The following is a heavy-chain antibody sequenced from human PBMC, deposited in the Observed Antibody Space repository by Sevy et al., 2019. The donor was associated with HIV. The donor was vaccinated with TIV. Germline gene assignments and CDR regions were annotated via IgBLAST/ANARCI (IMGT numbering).Heavy chain of an antibody. CDR3: ARGMYSGSYYENY. CDR2: IKQDGSDK. Sequence: GGYLRLSCAASGFTLSNYWMSWVRQAPGKGLEWVANIKQDGSDKYYVDSVKGRFTISRDNAKNSLYLQMNSLRAEDTAVYYCARGMYSGSYYENYWGQGTLVTVSS. CDR1: GFTLSNYW. D-gene: IGHD1-26*01. V-gene: IGHV3-7*01. J-gene: IGHJ4*02.